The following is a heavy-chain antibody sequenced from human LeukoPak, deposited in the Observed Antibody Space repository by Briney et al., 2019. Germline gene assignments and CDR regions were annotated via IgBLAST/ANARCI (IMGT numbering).Heavy chain of an antibody. CDR1: GGSISSSNYC. D-gene: IGHD3-16*01. V-gene: IGHV4-39*01. CDR2: ICYSGTT. J-gene: IGHJ5*02. Sequence: SETLSLTCTVSGGSISSSNYCWDWIRQPPGQGLEWIGSICYSGTTYYKPSLKSRVIISVDTSKYQFSLKLSSVTAADTAVYYCARHRRGGIGDFDPWGQGTLVTVSS. CDR3: ARHRRGGIGDFDP.